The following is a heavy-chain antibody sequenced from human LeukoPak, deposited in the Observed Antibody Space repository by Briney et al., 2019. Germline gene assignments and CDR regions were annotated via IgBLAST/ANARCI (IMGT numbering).Heavy chain of an antibody. CDR1: GFTFSSYG. Sequence: GGSLRLSCAASGFTFSSYGMHWVRQAPGKGLEWVSFISSSSSYIYYADSVKGRFTISRDNAKNSLFLQMNSLRAEDTAIYYCARGSSSWYYFDYWGQGTLVTVSS. J-gene: IGHJ4*02. CDR3: ARGSSSWYYFDY. CDR2: ISSSSSYI. V-gene: IGHV3-21*06. D-gene: IGHD6-13*01.